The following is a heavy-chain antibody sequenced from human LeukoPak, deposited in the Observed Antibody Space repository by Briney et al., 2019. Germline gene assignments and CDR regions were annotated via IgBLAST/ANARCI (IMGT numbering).Heavy chain of an antibody. CDR3: ARGGYSGYLVTFDY. CDR2: INHSGST. Sequence: SETLSLTCAVYGGTFSGYYWSWIRQPPGKGLEWIGEINHSGSTNYNPSLKSRVTISVDTSKNQFSLKLSSVTAADTAVYYCARGGYSGYLVTFDYWGQGTLVTVAS. V-gene: IGHV4-34*01. D-gene: IGHD5-12*01. CDR1: GGTFSGYY. J-gene: IGHJ4*02.